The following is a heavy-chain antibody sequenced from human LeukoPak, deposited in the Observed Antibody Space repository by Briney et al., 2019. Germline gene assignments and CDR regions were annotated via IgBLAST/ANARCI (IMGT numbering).Heavy chain of an antibody. Sequence: GGSLRLSCAASGFTFSSYWMSWVRQAPGKGLEWVANIKQDGSEKYYVDSVKGRFTISRDNAKNSLYLRMNSLRAEDTAVYYCARVSGSGSFLQFYFDYWGRGTLVTVSS. CDR2: IKQDGSEK. J-gene: IGHJ4*02. D-gene: IGHD3-10*01. CDR1: GFTFSSYW. V-gene: IGHV3-7*01. CDR3: ARVSGSGSFLQFYFDY.